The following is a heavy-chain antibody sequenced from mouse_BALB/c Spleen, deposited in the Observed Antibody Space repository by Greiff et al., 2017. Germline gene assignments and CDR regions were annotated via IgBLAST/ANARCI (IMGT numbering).Heavy chain of an antibody. Sequence: VKLVESGPGLVQPSQSLSITCTVSGFSLTSYGVHWVRQSPGKGLEWLGVIWSGGSTDYNAAFISRLSISKDNSKSQVFFKMNSLQANDTAIYYCARSTTATHYYAMDYWGQGTSVTVSS. V-gene: IGHV2-2*02. CDR3: ARSTTATHYYAMDY. CDR1: GFSLTSYG. D-gene: IGHD1-2*01. CDR2: IWSGGST. J-gene: IGHJ4*01.